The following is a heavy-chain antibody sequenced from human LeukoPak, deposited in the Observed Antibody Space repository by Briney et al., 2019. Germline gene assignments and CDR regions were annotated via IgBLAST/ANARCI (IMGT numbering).Heavy chain of an antibody. D-gene: IGHD3-10*01. CDR3: ARDYGSGSPGNY. CDR1: GFTFSNYK. J-gene: IGHJ4*02. CDR2: IWYDGSNI. V-gene: IGHV3-33*08. Sequence: GGSLRLSCAASGFTFSNYKMNWVRQAPGKGLEWVAVIWYDGSNIYYGDSVKGRFIISRDTSENTLYLQMNSLRVDDTAIYYCARDYGSGSPGNYWGQGALVTVSS.